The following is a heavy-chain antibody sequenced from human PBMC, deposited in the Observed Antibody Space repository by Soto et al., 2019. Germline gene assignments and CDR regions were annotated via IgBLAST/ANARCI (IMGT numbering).Heavy chain of an antibody. CDR1: GYPFTSYV. Sequence: ASVKVSCKASGYPFTSYVSSWVRQAPGQGLEWMGWISAYNGNTNYAQKLQGRVTMTTDTSTSTAYMELRSLRSDDTAVYYCAKSKGYCSSTSCYAEAFDYWGQGTLVTVSS. CDR2: ISAYNGNT. CDR3: AKSKGYCSSTSCYAEAFDY. V-gene: IGHV1-18*01. J-gene: IGHJ4*02. D-gene: IGHD2-2*01.